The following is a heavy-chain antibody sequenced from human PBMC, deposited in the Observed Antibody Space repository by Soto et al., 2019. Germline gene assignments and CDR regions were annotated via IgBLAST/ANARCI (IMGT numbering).Heavy chain of an antibody. Sequence: ASVKVSCKASGYTFTSYAMHWVRQAPGQRLEWMGWINAGNGNTKYSQKFQGRVTITRDTSASTAYMELSSLRSEDTAVYYCARISLVYYYYGMDVWGQGTTVTVSS. CDR3: ARISLVYYYYGMDV. J-gene: IGHJ6*02. CDR1: GYTFTSYA. CDR2: INAGNGNT. V-gene: IGHV1-3*01.